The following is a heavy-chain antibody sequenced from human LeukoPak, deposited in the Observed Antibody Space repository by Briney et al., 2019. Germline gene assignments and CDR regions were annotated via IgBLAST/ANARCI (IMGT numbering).Heavy chain of an antibody. D-gene: IGHD4-23*01. CDR1: GFTFSTYA. J-gene: IGHJ2*01. CDR2: ISGSGGST. V-gene: IGHV3-23*01. Sequence: GGSLRLSCAASGFTFSTYAMSWVRQAPGKGLEWVSAISGSGGSTYYADSVKGRFTISRDNSKDTLYLQMNSLRAEDTAVYYCAKSRAPGGKGNWYFDLWGRGTLVTVSS. CDR3: AKSRAPGGKGNWYFDL.